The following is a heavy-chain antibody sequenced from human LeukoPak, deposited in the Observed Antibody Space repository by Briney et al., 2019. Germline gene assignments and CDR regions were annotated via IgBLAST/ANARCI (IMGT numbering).Heavy chain of an antibody. V-gene: IGHV1-69*06. J-gene: IGHJ5*02. Sequence: GASVKVSCKASGGTFSSYANSWVRQAPGQGLEWMGRIIPIFGTANYAQKFQGRVTTTADKSTSTAYMELSSLRSEDTAVYYCARWERDSSSWAGDWFDPWGQGTLVTVSS. D-gene: IGHD6-13*01. CDR1: GGTFSSYA. CDR3: ARWERDSSSWAGDWFDP. CDR2: IIPIFGTA.